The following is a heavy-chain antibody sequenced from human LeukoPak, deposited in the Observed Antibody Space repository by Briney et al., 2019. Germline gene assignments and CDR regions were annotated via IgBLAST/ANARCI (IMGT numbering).Heavy chain of an antibody. J-gene: IGHJ4*02. CDR3: ARDGPAQMVDFDY. CDR1: GYTFSGTGWY. CDR2: IYPNNGAT. D-gene: IGHD3-10*01. V-gene: IGHV1-2*02. Sequence: GASVKVSCKASGYTFSGTGWYLYWLRQAPGQGLECMGWIYPNNGATAYAQKFQGRVAMTRDTSITTAYMELSRLRPDDTAVYYGARDGPAQMVDFDYWGQGTLVTVSS.